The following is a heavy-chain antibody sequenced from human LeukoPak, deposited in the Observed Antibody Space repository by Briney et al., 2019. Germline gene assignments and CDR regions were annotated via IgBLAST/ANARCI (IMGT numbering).Heavy chain of an antibody. D-gene: IGHD3-22*01. CDR3: ARVDYYDSSGYPGFY. J-gene: IGHJ4*02. CDR1: GFTFSSYG. V-gene: IGHV3-33*01. Sequence: PGRSLGLSCAASGFTFSSYGMHWVRQAPGKGLEWVAVIWYDGSNKYYADSVRGRFTISRDNSKNTLYLQMNSLRAEDTAVYYCARVDYYDSSGYPGFYWGQGTLVTVSS. CDR2: IWYDGSNK.